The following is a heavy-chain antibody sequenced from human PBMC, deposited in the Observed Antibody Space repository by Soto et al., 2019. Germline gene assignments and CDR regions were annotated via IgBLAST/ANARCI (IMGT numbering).Heavy chain of an antibody. J-gene: IGHJ5*02. CDR1: GYTFTSYG. D-gene: IGHD3-16*02. CDR2: ISAYNGNT. Sequence: QVQLVQSGAEVKKPGASVKVSCKASGYTFTSYGISWVRQAPGQGLEWMGWISAYNGNTNYAQKLQGRVAMTTETSTSTAYMDLRSLGSDDTAVYYCARLGRLRLGDLSLYGSWFDPWGQGTLVTVSS. CDR3: ARLGRLRLGDLSLYGSWFDP. V-gene: IGHV1-18*04.